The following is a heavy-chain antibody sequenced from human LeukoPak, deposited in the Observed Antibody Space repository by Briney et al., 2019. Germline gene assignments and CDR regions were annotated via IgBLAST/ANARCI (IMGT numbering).Heavy chain of an antibody. CDR2: ISSSSSYI. V-gene: IGHV3-21*01. D-gene: IGHD2-2*01. J-gene: IGHJ4*02. CDR3: ARCLGYCSSTSCYD. Sequence: GSLRLFCAASGITFSSYSINWGRQAPGKGLEWVSSISSSSSYIYYADSVKGRFTISRDNAKNSLYLQMNSPRAEDTAVYYCARCLGYCSSTSCYDWGQGTLVTVSS. CDR1: GITFSSYS.